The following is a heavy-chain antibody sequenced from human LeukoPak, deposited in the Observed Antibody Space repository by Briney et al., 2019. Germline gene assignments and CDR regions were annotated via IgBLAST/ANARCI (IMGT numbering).Heavy chain of an antibody. CDR3: AKASWVSNTDAVR. J-gene: IGHJ4*02. CDR1: GGSFSCYY. D-gene: IGHD6-13*01. V-gene: IGHV4-4*09. CDR2: IYTSGST. Sequence: PSETLSLTCAVYGGSFSCYYWSWIRQPPGKGLEWIGYIYTSGSTNYNPSLKSRVTISVDTSKNQFSLKLSSVTAADTAIYYCAKASWVSNTDAVRWGQGTLVTVSS.